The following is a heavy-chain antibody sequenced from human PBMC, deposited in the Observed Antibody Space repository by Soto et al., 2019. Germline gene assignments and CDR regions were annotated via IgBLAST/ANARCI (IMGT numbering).Heavy chain of an antibody. CDR3: SIVTAYGMDV. V-gene: IGHV1-69*01. J-gene: IGHJ6*02. Sequence: QVQLEQSGAEVKKPGSSLKVSCKAIGGTFSNYAISWVRQAPGQGLEWMAGIIPVYGTPNYAQRFQDRVTIIADESTTTAYMEVHSLRSEDTAIYYCSIVTAYGMDVWGPGTTVIVSS. D-gene: IGHD2-15*01. CDR2: IIPVYGTP. CDR1: GGTFSNYA.